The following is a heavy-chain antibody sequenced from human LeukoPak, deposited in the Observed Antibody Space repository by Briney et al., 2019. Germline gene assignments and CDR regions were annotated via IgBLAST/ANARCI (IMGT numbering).Heavy chain of an antibody. J-gene: IGHJ4*02. CDR2: ISPYNGNT. Sequence: ASVKVSCKASSYTFTTYGITWVRQAPGQGLECMGWISPYNGNTNYAQKHQGRVTMTTDTSTSTVYMELRSLRSDDTAVYYCATFPAYCGGDCYHDYWGQGTLVTVSS. CDR1: SYTFTTYG. CDR3: ATFPAYCGGDCYHDY. D-gene: IGHD2-21*02. V-gene: IGHV1-18*01.